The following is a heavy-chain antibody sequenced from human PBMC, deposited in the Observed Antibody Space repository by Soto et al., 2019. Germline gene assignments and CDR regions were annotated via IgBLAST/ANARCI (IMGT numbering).Heavy chain of an antibody. CDR3: AKAIYSGSYLEAFDI. CDR1: GFTFSNYA. CDR2: ISGSGGST. V-gene: IGHV3-23*01. Sequence: GGALRLSCAASGFTFSNYAMSWLRQAPGKGLKWVSAISGSGGSTYYADSVKGRFTISRDTSKNTLYLQMYSLRADDTAVYYCAKAIYSGSYLEAFDIWGQGTMVTVSS. D-gene: IGHD1-26*01. J-gene: IGHJ3*02.